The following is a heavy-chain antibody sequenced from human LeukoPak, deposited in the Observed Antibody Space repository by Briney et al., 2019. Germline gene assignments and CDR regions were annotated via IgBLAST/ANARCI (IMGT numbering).Heavy chain of an antibody. Sequence: KPSETLSLTCAVYGGSFSGYYWSWIRQPPGKGLEWIGEINHSGSTNYNPSLKSRVTISVDTSKNQFSLKLSSVTAADTAVYYCARGQDIVVVPAAIGGFFDYWGQGTLVTVSS. CDR1: GGSFSGYY. V-gene: IGHV4-34*01. CDR2: INHSGST. D-gene: IGHD2-2*02. CDR3: ARGQDIVVVPAAIGGFFDY. J-gene: IGHJ4*02.